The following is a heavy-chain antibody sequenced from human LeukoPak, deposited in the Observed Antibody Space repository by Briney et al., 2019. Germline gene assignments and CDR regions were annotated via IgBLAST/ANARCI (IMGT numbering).Heavy chain of an antibody. D-gene: IGHD2-15*01. J-gene: IGHJ5*02. CDR3: ARRSSGGSCYFGCWFDP. V-gene: IGHV4-34*01. CDR2: INHSGST. CDR1: GGSFSGYY. Sequence: SETLSLTCAVYGGSFSGYYWSWIRQPPGKGLEWIGEINHSGSTNYNPSLKSRVTISVDTSKNQFSLKLSSVTAADTAVYYCARRSSGGSCYFGCWFDPWGQGTLVTVSS.